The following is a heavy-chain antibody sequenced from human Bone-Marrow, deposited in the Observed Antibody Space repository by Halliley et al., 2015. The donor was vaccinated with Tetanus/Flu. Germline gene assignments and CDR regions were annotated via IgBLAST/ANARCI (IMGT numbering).Heavy chain of an antibody. CDR3: AKMEGASGHQYNGRRGILDV. D-gene: IGHD5-12*01. CDR2: IYYSGST. V-gene: IGHV4-59*12. J-gene: IGHJ6*02. Sequence: TLSLTCSISGDSISSNYWSWIRQTPGKGLEWIGSIYYSGSTKYNPALYGRVTISVDTSKNQFSVNLNSVNPADTAVYYCAKMEGASGHQYNGRRGILDVWGQGTTVTVAS. CDR1: GDSISSNY.